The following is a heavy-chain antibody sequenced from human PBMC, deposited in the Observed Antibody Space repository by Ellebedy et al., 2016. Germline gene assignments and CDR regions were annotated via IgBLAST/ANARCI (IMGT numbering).Heavy chain of an antibody. D-gene: IGHD6-25*01. CDR2: ISYDGSNK. CDR1: GFTFSSYG. Sequence: GGSLRLSCAASGFTFSSYGMRWVRQAPGKGLEWVAVISYDGSNKYYADSVKGRFTISRDNSKNTLYLQMNSLRAEDTAVYYCARVHPAGAFDIWGQGTMVTVSS. V-gene: IGHV3-30*03. CDR3: ARVHPAGAFDI. J-gene: IGHJ3*02.